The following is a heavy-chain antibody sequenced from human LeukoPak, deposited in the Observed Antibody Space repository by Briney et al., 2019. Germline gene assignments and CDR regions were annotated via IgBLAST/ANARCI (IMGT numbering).Heavy chain of an antibody. J-gene: IGHJ4*02. V-gene: IGHV1-2*02. CDR1: GYTFTGYY. CDR3: ARGSALSYGSGPYFDY. CDR2: INPNSGGA. Sequence: ASVKVSCKASGYTFTGYYMHWVRQAPGQGLEWMGWINPNSGGANSAQKFQGRVTMTRDTSISTAYMELTRLRSDDTAVYYCARGSALSYGSGPYFDYWGQGTLVSVSS. D-gene: IGHD3-10*01.